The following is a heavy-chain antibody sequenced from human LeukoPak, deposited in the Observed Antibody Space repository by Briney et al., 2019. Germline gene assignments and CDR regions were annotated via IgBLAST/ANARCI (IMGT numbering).Heavy chain of an antibody. CDR2: INPNNGVT. V-gene: IGHV1-2*02. D-gene: IGHD6-19*01. CDR1: GYTFSVHY. CDR3: ARARNGQWVDY. Sequence: GASVKVSCKASGYTFSVHYMHWIRQAPGQGLEWMGWINPNNGVTNYAQKFQGRVTMTRDTSISTAYMELSRLRSDDTAVYYCARARNGQWVDYWGQGTLVTVSS. J-gene: IGHJ4*02.